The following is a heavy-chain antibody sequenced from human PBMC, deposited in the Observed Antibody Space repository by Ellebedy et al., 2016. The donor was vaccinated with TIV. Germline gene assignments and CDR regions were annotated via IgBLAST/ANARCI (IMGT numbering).Heavy chain of an antibody. CDR3: ARDRLTYGYYYMDV. J-gene: IGHJ6*03. V-gene: IGHV1-46*01. D-gene: IGHD2-21*02. CDR2: INPSGGNT. CDR1: GYTFTSYY. Sequence: ASVKVSCKASGYTFTSYYIHWVRQAPGQGLEWMGIINPSGGNTGNAQKFQGRVTMTRNTSISTAYMELSYLRSEDTAVYYCARDRLTYGYYYMDVWGKGTTVTVSS.